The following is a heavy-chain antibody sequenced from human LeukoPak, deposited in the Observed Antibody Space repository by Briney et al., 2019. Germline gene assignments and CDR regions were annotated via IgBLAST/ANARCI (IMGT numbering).Heavy chain of an antibody. V-gene: IGHV3-21*01. CDR2: ISSSSSYI. J-gene: IGHJ4*02. D-gene: IGHD3-9*01. CDR1: GFTFSSYS. Sequence: GGSLRLSCAASGFTFSSYSMNWVRQAPGKGLEWVSSISSSSSYIYYADSVKGRFTISRDNAKNSLYLQVNSLRAEDTAVYYCARDRYDILTGYSYFDYWGQGTLVTVSS. CDR3: ARDRYDILTGYSYFDY.